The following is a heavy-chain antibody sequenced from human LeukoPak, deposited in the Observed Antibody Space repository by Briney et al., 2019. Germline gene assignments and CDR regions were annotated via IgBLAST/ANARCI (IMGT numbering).Heavy chain of an antibody. CDR1: GFTFSSYW. D-gene: IGHD5-18*01. CDR2: IKQDGSEK. V-gene: IGHV3-7*01. CDR3: ARQKTSGYSYGWGDFDY. Sequence: GGSLRLSCAASGFTFSSYWMSWVRQAPGKGLEWVANIKQDGSEKYYVDSVKGRFTISRDNAKNSLYLQMNSLRAEDTAVYYCARQKTSGYSYGWGDFDYWGQGTLVTVSS. J-gene: IGHJ4*02.